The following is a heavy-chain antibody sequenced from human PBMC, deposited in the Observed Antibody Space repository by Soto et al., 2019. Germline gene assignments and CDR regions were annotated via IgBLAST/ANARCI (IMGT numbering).Heavy chain of an antibody. V-gene: IGHV4-31*03. CDR1: GGTIVRGGYY. CDR3: ASSPGDYFDY. D-gene: IGHD1-26*01. J-gene: IGHJ4*02. Sequence: SGKLSLTCTVSGGTIVRGGYYRSWIRQHPGKGLEWIGYIYYSGITYYNPSLKSRVTISVDTSKNQFSLKLSSVTAADTAVYYCASSPGDYFDYCGQGTLVTVAS. CDR2: IYYSGIT.